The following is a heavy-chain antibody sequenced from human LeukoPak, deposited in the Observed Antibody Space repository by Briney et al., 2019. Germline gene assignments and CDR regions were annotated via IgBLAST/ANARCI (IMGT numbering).Heavy chain of an antibody. D-gene: IGHD2-8*01. J-gene: IGHJ4*02. CDR3: ASLEDVVLMMFES. CDR1: GYSISSGHY. CDR2: IYGSGNT. Sequence: PAETLSLTCSVSGYSISSGHYWGWLRQPPGKGPEWIGTIYGSGNTYYNPSVKSRVTISVDTSKNQLYLKVSSVTAADTAVYYCASLEDVVLMMFESWGQGTLVTVSS. V-gene: IGHV4-38-2*01.